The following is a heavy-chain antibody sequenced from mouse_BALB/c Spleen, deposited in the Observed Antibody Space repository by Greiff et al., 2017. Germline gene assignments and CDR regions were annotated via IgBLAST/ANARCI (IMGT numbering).Heavy chain of an antibody. CDR2: INPSNGGT. D-gene: IGHD1-1*02. Sequence: QVQLQQSGAELVKPGASVKLSCKASGYTFTSYYMYWVKQRPGQGLEWIGEINPSNGGTNFNEKFKSKATLTVDKSSSTAYMQLSSLTSEDSAVYYCTRSTMGYAMDDWGQGTSVTVSS. J-gene: IGHJ4*01. CDR3: TRSTMGYAMDD. CDR1: GYTFTSYY. V-gene: IGHV1S81*02.